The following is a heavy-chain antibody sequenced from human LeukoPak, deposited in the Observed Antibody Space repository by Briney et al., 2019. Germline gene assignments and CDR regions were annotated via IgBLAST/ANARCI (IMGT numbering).Heavy chain of an antibody. J-gene: IGHJ6*02. CDR1: GYSFSSYE. Sequence: ASVKVSCKASGYSFSSYEINWVRRATGQGLEWMGWMNPNSGKTGYAQKFQGRVTMTRNTSISAAYMELSSLRSEDTAVYYCARVDPHYYGMDVWGQGTTVTVSS. V-gene: IGHV1-8*01. CDR3: ARVDPHYYGMDV. CDR2: MNPNSGKT.